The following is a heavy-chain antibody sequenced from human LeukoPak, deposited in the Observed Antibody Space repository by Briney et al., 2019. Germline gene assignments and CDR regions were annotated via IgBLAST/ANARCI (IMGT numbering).Heavy chain of an antibody. Sequence: SETLSLTCAVYGGSFSGYYWRWSWIRQPPGKGLEWIGEINHSGSTNYNPSLKSRVAISVDKSENHISLWLTSVTAADTAVYYCAREGGPYRPLDYSGQGTLVTVSS. V-gene: IGHV4-34*01. J-gene: IGHJ4*02. CDR3: AREGGPYRPLDY. CDR2: INHSGST. CDR1: GGSFSGYY.